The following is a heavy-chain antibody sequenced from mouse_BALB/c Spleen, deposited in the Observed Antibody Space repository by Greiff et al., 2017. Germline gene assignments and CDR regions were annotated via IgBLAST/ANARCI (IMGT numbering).Heavy chain of an antibody. Sequence: EVKLVESGGGLVQPGGSLKLSCAASGFTFSSYTMSWVRQTPEKRLEWVAYISNGGGSTYYPDTVKGRFTISRDNAKNTLYLQMSSLKSEDTAMYYCASLYYGYPFAYWGQGTLVTVSA. CDR3: ASLYYGYPFAY. CDR2: ISNGGGST. J-gene: IGHJ3*01. CDR1: GFTFSSYT. V-gene: IGHV5-12-2*01. D-gene: IGHD2-2*01.